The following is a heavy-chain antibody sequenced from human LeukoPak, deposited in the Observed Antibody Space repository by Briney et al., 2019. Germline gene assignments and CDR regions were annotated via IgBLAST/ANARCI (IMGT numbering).Heavy chain of an antibody. Sequence: SETLSLTCAVYGGSFSGYYWSWIRQPPGKGLEWIGEINHSGSTNYNPSLKSRVTISVDTSKNQFSLKLSSVTAADTAVYYCARARGARPGWSGYFVDVWGKGTTVTVSS. CDR3: ARARGARPGWSGYFVDV. J-gene: IGHJ6*04. V-gene: IGHV4-34*01. CDR1: GGSFSGYY. CDR2: INHSGST. D-gene: IGHD3-3*01.